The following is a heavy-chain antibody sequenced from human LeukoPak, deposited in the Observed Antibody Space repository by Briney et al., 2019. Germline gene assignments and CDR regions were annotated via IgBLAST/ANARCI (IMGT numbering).Heavy chain of an antibody. CDR3: ARHVSEWELRFNWFVP. CDR2: IISSSYI. V-gene: IGHV3-21*01. CDR1: GFTFSSYC. Sequence: GGSLRLSCAASGFTFSSYCMNWVRQPPGKGLEWVASIISSSYIYYADSVKGRFTISRDNAKNSLYLQMNGLRAEDTAVYYCARHVSEWELRFNWFVPWGERALGTLS. J-gene: IGHJ5*02. D-gene: IGHD1-26*01.